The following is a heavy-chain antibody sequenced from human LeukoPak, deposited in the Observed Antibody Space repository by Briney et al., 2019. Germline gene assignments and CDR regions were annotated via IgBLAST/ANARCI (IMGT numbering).Heavy chain of an antibody. CDR3: AKDSSDNWNDY. J-gene: IGHJ4*02. CDR1: GFTFSSYE. V-gene: IGHV3-48*03. CDR2: ISSSGSTI. D-gene: IGHD1-20*01. Sequence: GGSLRLSCAASGFTFSSYEMNWVRQAPGKGLEWVSYISSSGSTIYYADSVKGRFTISRDNSKNTLYLQMNSLRAEDTAVYYCAKDSSDNWNDYWGQGTLVTVSS.